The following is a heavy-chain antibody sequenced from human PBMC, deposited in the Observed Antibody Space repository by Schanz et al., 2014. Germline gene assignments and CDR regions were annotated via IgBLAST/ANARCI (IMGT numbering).Heavy chain of an antibody. V-gene: IGHV3-21*01. Sequence: EQVLESGGGFVQPGGSLRLSCATSGFTFTTFAMTWVRQAPGKGLEWVSGISDSSSYIYYADSVKGRFTISRDNAKTSLYLQMNSLRAEDTAVYYCARDKGGYYPFDYWGQGTLVTVSS. CDR1: GFTFTTFA. J-gene: IGHJ4*02. CDR2: ISDSSSYI. D-gene: IGHD3-3*01. CDR3: ARDKGGYYPFDY.